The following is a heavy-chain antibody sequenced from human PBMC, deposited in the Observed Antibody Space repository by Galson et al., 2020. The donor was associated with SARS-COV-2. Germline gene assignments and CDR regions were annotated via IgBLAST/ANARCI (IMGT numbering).Heavy chain of an antibody. CDR3: AKTPVFSGEGWCDY. Sequence: GGSLRLSCAASGFTFRSHGMHWVRQAPGKVLEWVASVSYNGDIKNYADSGKGRFTISRDNSKNPLYLQMNSLRPEDTGVYYCAKTPVFSGEGWCDYWGQGTLVTVSS. D-gene: IGHD2-15*01. J-gene: IGHJ4*02. CDR1: GFTFRSHG. CDR2: VSYNGDIK. V-gene: IGHV3-30*18.